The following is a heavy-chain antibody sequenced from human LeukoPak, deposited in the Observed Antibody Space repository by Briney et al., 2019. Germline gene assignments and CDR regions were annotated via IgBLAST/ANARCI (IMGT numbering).Heavy chain of an antibody. D-gene: IGHD3-22*01. CDR3: ATERYYYDSSGYSDY. Sequence: GGSLRLSCAASGFIVSSNYMSWVRQAPGKGLEWVSVIYSGGSTNYADSVKGRFTISRDKSKNTLYLQMNSLRAEDTAVYYCATERYYYDSSGYSDYWGQGTLVTVSS. V-gene: IGHV3-53*01. CDR2: IYSGGST. J-gene: IGHJ4*02. CDR1: GFIVSSNY.